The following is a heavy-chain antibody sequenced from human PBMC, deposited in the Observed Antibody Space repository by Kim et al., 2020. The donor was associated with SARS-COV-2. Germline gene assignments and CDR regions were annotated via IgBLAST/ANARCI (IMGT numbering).Heavy chain of an antibody. CDR2: VFGNGRGT. Sequence: GGSLRLSCAASRFTFSNSGMHWVRQAPGKGLEWVCTVFGNGRGTHYGDSVKGRFTVSRDNSKNTLFLQMNSLRIDDTARYYCAKKVHLTTVVLLWYFDLWGRGT. D-gene: IGHD2-8*02. J-gene: IGHJ2*01. CDR3: AKKVHLTTVVLLWYFDL. V-gene: IGHV3-23*01. CDR1: RFTFSNSG.